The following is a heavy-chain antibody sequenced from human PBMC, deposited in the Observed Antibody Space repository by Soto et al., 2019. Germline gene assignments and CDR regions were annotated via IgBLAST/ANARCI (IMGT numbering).Heavy chain of an antibody. CDR3: ARGKPATFVLVPAAIKGGWFDP. J-gene: IGHJ5*02. D-gene: IGHD2-2*01. CDR2: LSAANGNT. Sequence: QVQLVQSGAEVKKPGASVKVSCKASGYTFTSYGISWVRQAPGKGLEWMGWLSAANGNTNYAQTLQGRVTMTTDPSMSTAYMALMSLRSDDTAVYCCARGKPATFVLVPAAIKGGWFDPWGQGTLVTVSS. V-gene: IGHV1-18*04. CDR1: GYTFTSYG.